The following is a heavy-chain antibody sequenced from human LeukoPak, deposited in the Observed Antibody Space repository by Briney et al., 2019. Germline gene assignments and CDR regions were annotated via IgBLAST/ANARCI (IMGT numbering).Heavy chain of an antibody. CDR3: AKDSYDSSGSRYDY. CDR1: GFTFSSYG. CDR2: ISYDGSNK. Sequence: QTGGSLRLSCAASGFTFSSYGMHWVRQAPGKGLEWVAVISYDGSNKYYADSVKGRFTISRDNSKNTLYLQMNSLRAEDTAVYYCAKDSYDSSGSRYDYWGQGTLVTVSS. D-gene: IGHD3-22*01. V-gene: IGHV3-30*18. J-gene: IGHJ4*02.